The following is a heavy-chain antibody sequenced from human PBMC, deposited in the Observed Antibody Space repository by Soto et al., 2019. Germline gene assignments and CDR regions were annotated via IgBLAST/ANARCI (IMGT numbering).Heavy chain of an antibody. CDR1: GGTFSSYA. CDR3: AREYYDSSHRYDY. V-gene: IGHV1-69*06. J-gene: IGHJ4*02. Sequence: SVKVSCKASGGTFSSYAISWVRQAPGQGLEWMGGIIPIFGTANYAQKFQGRVTITADKSTSTAYMELSSLRSEDTAVYYCAREYYDSSHRYDYWGQGTLVTVSS. CDR2: IIPIFGTA. D-gene: IGHD3-22*01.